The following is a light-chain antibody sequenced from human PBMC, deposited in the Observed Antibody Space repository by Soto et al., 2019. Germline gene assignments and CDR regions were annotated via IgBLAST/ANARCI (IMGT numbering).Light chain of an antibody. CDR2: GAS. CDR1: QSVGSN. CDR3: QQYNNWPQT. V-gene: IGKV3-15*01. J-gene: IGKJ2*01. Sequence: EIVMTQSPATLSVSPGERATLSCRASQSVGSNLAWYQQKPGQAPRLLIYGASTRATGFPARFSGSGSGTDFTLTISSLQSEDFAVYYCQQYNNWPQTFGQGTKLEIK.